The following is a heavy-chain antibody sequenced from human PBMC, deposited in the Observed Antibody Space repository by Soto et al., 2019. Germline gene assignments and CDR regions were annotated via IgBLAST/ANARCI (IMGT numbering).Heavy chain of an antibody. D-gene: IGHD2-8*02. J-gene: IGHJ4*02. V-gene: IGHV4-34*01. Sequence: QVQLQQWGAGLLKPSETLSLTCAVYGGSVSGYYWTWIRQPPGTGLEWIGEINHSGSTNYNPSLKSRVTISGDTSKNQFSLKLTSVTAADTAVYYCARDKLTGLFDYWGQGTLVTVSS. CDR2: INHSGST. CDR1: GGSVSGYY. CDR3: ARDKLTGLFDY.